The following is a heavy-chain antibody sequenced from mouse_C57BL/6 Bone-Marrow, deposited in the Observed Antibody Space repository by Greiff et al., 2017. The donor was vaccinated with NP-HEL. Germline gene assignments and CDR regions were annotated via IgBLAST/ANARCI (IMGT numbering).Heavy chain of an antibody. D-gene: IGHD1-1*01. J-gene: IGHJ1*03. CDR3: ARHAFSTTGYFDV. Sequence: EVQLVESGGDLVKPGGSLKLSCAASGFTFSSYGMSWVRQTPDKRLEWVATISSGGSYTYYPDSVKGRFTISRDNAKNTLYLQMSSLKSEDTAMYYCARHAFSTTGYFDVWGTGTTVTVSS. CDR2: ISSGGSYT. CDR1: GFTFSSYG. V-gene: IGHV5-6*01.